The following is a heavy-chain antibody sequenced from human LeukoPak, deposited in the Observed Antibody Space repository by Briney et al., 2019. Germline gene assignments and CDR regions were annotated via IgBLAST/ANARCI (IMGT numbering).Heavy chain of an antibody. D-gene: IGHD6-13*01. CDR1: GYTFTSYD. J-gene: IGHJ6*02. CDR2: MNPNSGNT. CDR3: ARAYSSSWYLYYYYGMDV. V-gene: IGHV1-8*01. Sequence: ASVKVSCKASGYTFTSYDIKWVRQATGQGLEWMGRMNPNSGNTGYAQKFQGRVTMTRNTSISTAYMELSSLRSEDTAVYYCARAYSSSWYLYYYYGMDVWGQGTTVTVSS.